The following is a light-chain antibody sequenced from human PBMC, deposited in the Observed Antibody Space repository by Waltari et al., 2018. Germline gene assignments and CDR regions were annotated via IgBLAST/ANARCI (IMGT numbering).Light chain of an antibody. V-gene: IGLV3-19*01. Sequence: SSELTQDPAVSVALGQTVRITCQGDSLRSYYASWYQQKPGQAPVLVIYGKTNRPSGIPDRVSGSSSGNTASLTITGAQAEDEADYYCNSRDSSGNHLVFGTGTKVTVL. J-gene: IGLJ1*01. CDR2: GKT. CDR1: SLRSYY. CDR3: NSRDSSGNHLV.